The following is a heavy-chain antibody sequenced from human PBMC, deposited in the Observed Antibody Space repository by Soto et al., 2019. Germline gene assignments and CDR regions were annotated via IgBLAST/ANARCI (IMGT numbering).Heavy chain of an antibody. V-gene: IGHV4-38-2*01. CDR3: PRGFLNYYDSSGYP. CDR2: IYYSGST. Sequence: SETLSLTCAVSGYSISSGFYWGWIRQPPGKGLEWIGTIYYSGSTNYNPSLKSRVTISVDTSKNQFSLKLSSVTAADTAVYYCPRGFLNYYDSSGYPWSQGTPVTVSS. CDR1: GYSISSGFY. J-gene: IGHJ5*02. D-gene: IGHD3-22*01.